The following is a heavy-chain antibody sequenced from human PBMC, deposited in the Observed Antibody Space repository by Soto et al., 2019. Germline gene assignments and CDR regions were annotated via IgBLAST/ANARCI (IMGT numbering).Heavy chain of an antibody. CDR3: AREYNWNDDEYYYYGMDV. CDR2: IIPIFGTA. J-gene: IGHJ6*02. V-gene: IGHV1-69*13. Sequence: ASVKVSCKASGGTFSSYAISWVRQAPGQGLEWMGGIIPIFGTANYAQKFQGRVTITADESTSTAYMELSSLRSEDTAVYYCAREYNWNDDEYYYYGMDVWGQGTTVTVSS. D-gene: IGHD1-1*01. CDR1: GGTFSSYA.